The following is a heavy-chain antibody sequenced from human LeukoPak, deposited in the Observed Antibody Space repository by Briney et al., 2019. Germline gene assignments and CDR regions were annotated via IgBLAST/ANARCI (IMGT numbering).Heavy chain of an antibody. D-gene: IGHD1-26*01. J-gene: IGHJ4*02. CDR1: GGSISSYY. V-gene: IGHV4-4*07. CDR2: IYTSGST. Sequence: SETLSLTCTVSGGSISSYYWGWIRQPAGKGLEWIGRIYTSGSTNYNPSLKSRVTMSVDTSKNQFSLKLSSVTAADTAVYYCASSSGSQGYFDYWGQGTLVTVSS. CDR3: ASSSGSQGYFDY.